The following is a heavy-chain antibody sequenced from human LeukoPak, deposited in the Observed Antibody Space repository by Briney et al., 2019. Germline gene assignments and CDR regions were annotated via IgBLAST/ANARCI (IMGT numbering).Heavy chain of an antibody. J-gene: IGHJ4*02. D-gene: IGHD2-2*01. CDR1: GGSISSGSYY. Sequence: PSETLSLTCTVSGGSISSGSYYWSWIRQPAGKGLEWIGRIYTSGSTNYNPSLKSRVTISVDTSKNQFSLKLSSVTAADTAVYYCARQGRGYCSSTSCPRVAIFDYWGQGTLVTVSS. CDR2: IYTSGST. V-gene: IGHV4-61*02. CDR3: ARQGRGYCSSTSCPRVAIFDY.